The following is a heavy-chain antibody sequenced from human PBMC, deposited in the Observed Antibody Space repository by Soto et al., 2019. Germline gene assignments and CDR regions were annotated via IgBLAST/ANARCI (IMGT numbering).Heavy chain of an antibody. CDR1: GFTFSSDA. Sequence: QVQLVESGGGVVQPGRSLRLSCAASGFTFSSDAMHWVRQAPGKGREWVAVIAYDGRNKYYADAVKGRFTISRDHSKNALYLQMNSLRIEDTAVYYCARELERVFDYWGQGTLVTVSS. D-gene: IGHD1-1*01. CDR3: ARELERVFDY. J-gene: IGHJ4*02. V-gene: IGHV3-30*04. CDR2: IAYDGRNK.